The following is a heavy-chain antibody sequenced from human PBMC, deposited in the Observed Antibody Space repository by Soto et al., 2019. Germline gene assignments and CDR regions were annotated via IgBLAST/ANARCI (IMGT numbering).Heavy chain of an antibody. CDR2: ISWNSGSI. D-gene: IGHD2-8*01. V-gene: IGHV3-9*01. Sequence: EVQLVESGGGLVQPGRSLRLSCAASGFTFNDYAMHWVRQAPGKGLEWVSGISWNSGSIGYADSVKGRCTISRDNAKNSLYLQMISLRAEDTALYYCAKTECALVYAIVGAFDIWGQGSMVSVSS. CDR1: GFTFNDYA. J-gene: IGHJ3*02. CDR3: AKTECALVYAIVGAFDI.